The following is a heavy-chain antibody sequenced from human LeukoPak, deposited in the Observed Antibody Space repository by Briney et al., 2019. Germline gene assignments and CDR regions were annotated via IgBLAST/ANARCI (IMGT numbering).Heavy chain of an antibody. CDR1: GFSFSSYG. D-gene: IGHD6-25*01. J-gene: IGHJ4*02. V-gene: IGHV3-23*01. Sequence: GGSLRLSCAASGFSFSSYGINWVRQAPGKGLEWVSGISGSGDITYYADSVKGRFTISRDNSRNTLYLQMNSLRAEDTAVYYCARRSKSSAIWYYFDYWGQGTLVTVSS. CDR2: ISGSGDIT. CDR3: ARRSKSSAIWYYFDY.